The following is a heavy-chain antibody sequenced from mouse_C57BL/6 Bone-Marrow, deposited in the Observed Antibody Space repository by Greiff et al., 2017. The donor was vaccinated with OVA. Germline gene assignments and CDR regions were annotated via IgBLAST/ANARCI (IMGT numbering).Heavy chain of an antibody. Sequence: VKLMESGPGLVQPSQSLSITCTASGFSLTSYGVHWVRQSPGKGLEWLGVIWRGGSTDYNADFMSRLSITKDNSKSQVFFKMNSLQADDTAIYYCAKIWLLPYYYAMDYWGQGTSVTVSS. CDR2: IWRGGST. J-gene: IGHJ4*01. CDR3: AKIWLLPYYYAMDY. D-gene: IGHD2-3*01. V-gene: IGHV2-5*01. CDR1: GFSLTSYG.